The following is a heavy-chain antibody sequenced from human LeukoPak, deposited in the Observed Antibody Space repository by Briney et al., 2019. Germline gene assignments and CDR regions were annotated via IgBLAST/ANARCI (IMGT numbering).Heavy chain of an antibody. CDR2: IRNKANSYTT. Sequence: PGGSLRLSCVAPGFTLSGHYMDWVRQAPGKGLEWVGRIRNKANSYTTEYAASVKGRFTISRDDSKNSMHLQMNSLKTEDTAVYYCARGTCSSTSCYALFDYWGQGTLVTVSS. J-gene: IGHJ4*02. V-gene: IGHV3-72*01. D-gene: IGHD2-2*01. CDR3: ARGTCSSTSCYALFDY. CDR1: GFTLSGHY.